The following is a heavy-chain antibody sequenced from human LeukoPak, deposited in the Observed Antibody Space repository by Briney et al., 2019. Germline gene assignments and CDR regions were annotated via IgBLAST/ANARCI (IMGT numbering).Heavy chain of an antibody. CDR2: IWYDGSNK. CDR3: ARDLRDGYGAFDI. V-gene: IGHV3-33*01. D-gene: IGHD5-24*01. CDR1: GFTFSSYG. J-gene: IGHJ3*02. Sequence: GGSLRLSCAASGFTFSSYGMHWVRQAPGKGLEWVAVIWYDGSNKYYADSVKGRFTISRDNSKNTLYLQMNSLRAEDTAVYYCARDLRDGYGAFDIWGQGTMVTVSS.